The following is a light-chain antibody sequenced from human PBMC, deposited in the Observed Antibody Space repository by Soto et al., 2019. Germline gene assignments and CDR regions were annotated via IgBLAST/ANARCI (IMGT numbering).Light chain of an antibody. CDR3: CSYAGSSTPYV. J-gene: IGLJ1*01. V-gene: IGLV2-23*02. CDR2: EVS. CDR1: SSDVGSYNL. Sequence: QSAVTQPASVSGSPGQSITISCTGTSSDVGSYNLVSWYQQHPGKAPKLMIYEVSKRPSGVSNRFSGSKSGNTASLTISRLQAEDEADYYCCSYAGSSTPYVFGTVTMVTVL.